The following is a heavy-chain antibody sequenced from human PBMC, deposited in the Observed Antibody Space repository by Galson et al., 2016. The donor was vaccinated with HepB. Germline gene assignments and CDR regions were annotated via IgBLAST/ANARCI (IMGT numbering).Heavy chain of an antibody. CDR1: GFTFSSYG. CDR2: IWNDGSDK. V-gene: IGHV3-33*01. J-gene: IGHJ2*01. D-gene: IGHD6-19*01. CDR3: ARDRLGLASGRRLWYFDL. Sequence: SLRLSCAASGFTFSSYGMHWVRQAPGKGLEWVALIWNDGSDKYYPDSVKGRFTISRDNSKNTLYLQMNTLRAEDTAMYYCARDRLGLASGRRLWYFDLWGRGTLVTVSS.